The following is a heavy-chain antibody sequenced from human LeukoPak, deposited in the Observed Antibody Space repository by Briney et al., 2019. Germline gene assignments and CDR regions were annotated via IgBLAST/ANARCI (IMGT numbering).Heavy chain of an antibody. Sequence: PGGSLRLSCAASGFTFSSYGMHWVRQAPGKGLEWVAFISYDGSHEYCADSVKGRFTISRDNSKNTVCLQMNSLGAEDTAVYYCARNSYFGSGSYYDNPWYFDDWGQGTLVTVSS. CDR2: ISYDGSHE. J-gene: IGHJ4*02. D-gene: IGHD3-10*01. V-gene: IGHV3-30-3*01. CDR3: ARNSYFGSGSYYDNPWYFDD. CDR1: GFTFSSYG.